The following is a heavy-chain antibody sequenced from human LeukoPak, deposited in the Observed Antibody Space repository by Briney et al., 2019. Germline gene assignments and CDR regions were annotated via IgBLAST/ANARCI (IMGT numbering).Heavy chain of an antibody. CDR2: ISSGSSYI. D-gene: IGHD6-25*01. CDR1: GFTFSSYS. Sequence: GGSLRLSCAASGFTFSSYSINWVRQAPGKGLEWVSSISSGSSYIYFADSMKGRFTISRDNTQNLVYLQMNSLKAEDTAVYFCARAAAAAEIPYYLDFWGQGTLVTVSS. CDR3: ARAAAAAEIPYYLDF. J-gene: IGHJ4*02. V-gene: IGHV3-21*06.